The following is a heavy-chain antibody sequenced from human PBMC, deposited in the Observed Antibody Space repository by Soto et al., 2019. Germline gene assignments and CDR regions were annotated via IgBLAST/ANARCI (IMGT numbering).Heavy chain of an antibody. D-gene: IGHD6-13*01. CDR1: GGTFSSYA. J-gene: IGHJ6*02. CDR2: IIPIFGTA. Sequence: GASVKVSCKASGGTFSSYAISWVRQAPGQGLEWMGGIIPIFGTANYAQKFQGRVTITADESTSTAYMELSSLRSEDTAVYYCATRTPGRIAAAGRAWEEYYYYYYGMDVWGQGTTVTVSS. CDR3: ATRTPGRIAAAGRAWEEYYYYYYGMDV. V-gene: IGHV1-69*13.